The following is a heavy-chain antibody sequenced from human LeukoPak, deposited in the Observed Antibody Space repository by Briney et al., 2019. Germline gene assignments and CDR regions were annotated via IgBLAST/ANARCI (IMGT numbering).Heavy chain of an antibody. CDR3: AKDPRLGISMAGPLDH. CDR2: IKSSADTT. D-gene: IGHD6-19*01. CDR1: GFTVSSNY. Sequence: PGGSLRLSCAASGFTVSSNYMSWVRQAPGKGLEWVSAIKSSADTTYYADSVKGRFTISRDNSKNTLYLQMNSLRVEDTAVYYCAKDPRLGISMAGPLDHWGQGTLVTVSS. J-gene: IGHJ4*02. V-gene: IGHV3-23*01.